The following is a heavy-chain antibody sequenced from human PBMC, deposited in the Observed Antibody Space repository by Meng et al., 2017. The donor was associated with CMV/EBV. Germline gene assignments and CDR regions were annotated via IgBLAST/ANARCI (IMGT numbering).Heavy chain of an antibody. Sequence: GGSLRLSCAASGFTFSSFEMNWVRQAPGKGLEWTSYISAGGDTIYYADSVKGRFTISRDNAKKSLYLQMNSLRAEDTAIYYCARNLGARTPRDAVDVWGQGTTVTVSS. J-gene: IGHJ6*02. CDR3: ARNLGARTPRDAVDV. CDR2: ISAGGDTI. V-gene: IGHV3-48*03. CDR1: GFTFSSFE. D-gene: IGHD6-6*01.